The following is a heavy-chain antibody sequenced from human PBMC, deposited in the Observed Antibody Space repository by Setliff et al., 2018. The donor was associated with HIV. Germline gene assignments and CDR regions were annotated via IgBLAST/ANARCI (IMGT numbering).Heavy chain of an antibody. V-gene: IGHV3-30*01. CDR2: ISYDGSNK. CDR1: GFTFSSYA. D-gene: IGHD6-13*01. CDR3: AKDPYSSSWYVTIYYYYGMDV. Sequence: GGSLRLSCAASGFTFSSYAMHWVRQAPGKGLEWVAVISYDGSNKYYADSVKGRFTISRDNSKNTLYLQMNSLRAEDTAVYYCAKDPYSSSWYVTIYYYYGMDVWGQGTTVTVS. J-gene: IGHJ6*02.